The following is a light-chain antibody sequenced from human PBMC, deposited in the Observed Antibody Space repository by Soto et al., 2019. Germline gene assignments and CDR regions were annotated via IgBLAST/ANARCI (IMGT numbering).Light chain of an antibody. Sequence: QSALTQPPSASGSPGQSVIISCTGTSSDVGGYNYVSWYQQHPGKAPKLIIYEVTKRPSGVPYRFSGSKSGNTASLTVSGLQTEDEADYYCSSYGGFNNVIFGGGTKLTVL. J-gene: IGLJ2*01. CDR2: EVT. CDR3: SSYGGFNNVI. V-gene: IGLV2-8*01. CDR1: SSDVGGYNY.